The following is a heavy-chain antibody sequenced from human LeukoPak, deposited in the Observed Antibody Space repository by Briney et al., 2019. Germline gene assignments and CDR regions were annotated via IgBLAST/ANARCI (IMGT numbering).Heavy chain of an antibody. V-gene: IGHV4-61*08. CDR2: FYNSGST. J-gene: IGHJ4*02. D-gene: IGHD3-22*01. CDR3: ARYHLDTSGYYYFHY. CDR1: GGSISSGGYY. Sequence: KPSETLSLTCTVSGGSISSGGYYWSWIRQPPGRGLEWIGYFYNSGSTNYDPSLKSRVTISVDTSKNQFSLKLSSVTAADTAVYYCARYHLDTSGYYYFHYWGQGTLVTVSS.